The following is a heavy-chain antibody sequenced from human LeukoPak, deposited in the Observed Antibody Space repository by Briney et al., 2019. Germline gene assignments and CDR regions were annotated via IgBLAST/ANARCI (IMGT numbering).Heavy chain of an antibody. J-gene: IGHJ4*02. D-gene: IGHD2-2*01. V-gene: IGHV3-23*01. CDR2: ISGSGGST. CDR3: AKDPLWVVVVPAAPDLDY. CDR1: GFTFSSYA. Sequence: GGSLRLSCAASGFTFSSYAMSWVRQAPGKGLEWVSAISGSGGSTYYADSVKGRFTISRDNSKNTLYLQMNSLRAEDTAVYYCAKDPLWVVVVPAAPDLDYWGRGTLVTVSS.